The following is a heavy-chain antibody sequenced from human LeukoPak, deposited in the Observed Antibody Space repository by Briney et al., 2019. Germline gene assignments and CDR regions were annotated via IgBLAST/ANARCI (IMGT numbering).Heavy chain of an antibody. CDR3: ARDRVLHYFDY. D-gene: IGHD3-16*01. Sequence: GGSLRLSCAASGFTFSNYGMHWVRQAPGKGLEWVAVIWYDGSDKYYADSVKGRFTISRDNSKNTLYLQMTSLRADDTAVYYCARDRVLHYFDYWGQGAVVTVSS. V-gene: IGHV3-33*01. CDR1: GFTFSNYG. J-gene: IGHJ4*02. CDR2: IWYDGSDK.